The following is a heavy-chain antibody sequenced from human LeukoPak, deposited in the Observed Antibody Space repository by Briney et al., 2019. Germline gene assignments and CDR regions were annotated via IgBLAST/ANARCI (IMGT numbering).Heavy chain of an antibody. J-gene: IGHJ5*02. Sequence: ASVKVSCKASGGTFSSYAISWVRQAPGQGLEWMGWISAYNGNTNYAQKLQGRVTMTTDTSTSTAYMELRSLRSDDTAVYYCARGGVWFGELPNANWFDPWGQGTLVTVSS. D-gene: IGHD3-10*01. CDR1: GGTFSSYA. V-gene: IGHV1-18*01. CDR2: ISAYNGNT. CDR3: ARGGVWFGELPNANWFDP.